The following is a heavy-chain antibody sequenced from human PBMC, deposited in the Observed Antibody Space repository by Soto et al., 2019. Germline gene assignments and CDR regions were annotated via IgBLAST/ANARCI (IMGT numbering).Heavy chain of an antibody. Sequence: QVQLVQSGAEVKKPGASVKDSCKASGYTFTSYDINWVRQATGQVLEWMGWMNHNSGNTGYAQKFQGRVTMTRNTSIITAYMELSSLRSEDTAVYYCKLAARGHYWGQGTLVTVSS. D-gene: IGHD6-6*01. CDR3: KLAARGHY. CDR1: GYTFTSYD. V-gene: IGHV1-8*01. CDR2: MNHNSGNT. J-gene: IGHJ4*02.